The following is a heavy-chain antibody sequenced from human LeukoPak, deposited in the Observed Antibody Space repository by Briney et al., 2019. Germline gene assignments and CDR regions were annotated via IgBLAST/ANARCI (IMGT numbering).Heavy chain of an antibody. Sequence: SETLSLTCAVRGASFTGYYWAWIRQSPGKGLEWIGEINHGHTANYNPSLKSRVTISVDTSRNQFSLRLSSVTAADSAVYYCARWPVVYCPGSRCYELDPWGQGTLVTVSS. D-gene: IGHD3-22*01. CDR3: ARWPVVYCPGSRCYELDP. V-gene: IGHV4-34*01. CDR2: INHGHTA. J-gene: IGHJ5*02. CDR1: GASFTGYY.